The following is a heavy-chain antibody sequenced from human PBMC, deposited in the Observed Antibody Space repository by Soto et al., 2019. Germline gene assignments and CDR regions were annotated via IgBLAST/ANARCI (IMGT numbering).Heavy chain of an antibody. D-gene: IGHD3-16*01. CDR3: VRQQYDFLVDP. V-gene: IGHV3-48*03. CDR2: ISSSGSPI. J-gene: IGHJ5*02. Sequence: GGSLRISCVASGFTFSSHEMNWVRQAPGKGLEWVSYISSSGSPIDYADSVKGRFTISRDNGKSSLYLQMDSLRAEDTALYYCVRQQYDFLVDPWGQGTLVTVSS. CDR1: GFTFSSHE.